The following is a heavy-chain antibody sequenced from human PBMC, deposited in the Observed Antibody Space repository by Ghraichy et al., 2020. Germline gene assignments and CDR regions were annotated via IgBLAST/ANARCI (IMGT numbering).Heavy chain of an antibody. V-gene: IGHV4-34*01. CDR2: INHSGST. Sequence: SETLSLTCAVYGGSFSGYYWSWIRQPPGKGLEWIGEINHSGSTNYNPSLKSRVTISVDTSKNQFSLKLSSVTAADTAVYYCARGESIVVVPAAIYYFDYWGQGTLVTVSS. CDR1: GGSFSGYY. CDR3: ARGESIVVVPAAIYYFDY. J-gene: IGHJ4*02. D-gene: IGHD2-2*01.